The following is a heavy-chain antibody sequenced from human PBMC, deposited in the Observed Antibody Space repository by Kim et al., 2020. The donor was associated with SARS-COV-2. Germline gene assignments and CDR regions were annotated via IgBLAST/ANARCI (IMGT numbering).Heavy chain of an antibody. J-gene: IGHJ4*01. Sequence: PTYAKGFTGRFVFSFDTSVSTAYLQISSLKAEDTAVYFCARVRNSWKQFDYWGQGTLLTVSS. V-gene: IGHV7-4-1*02. CDR3: ARVRNSWKQFDY. D-gene: IGHD1-1*01. CDR2: P.